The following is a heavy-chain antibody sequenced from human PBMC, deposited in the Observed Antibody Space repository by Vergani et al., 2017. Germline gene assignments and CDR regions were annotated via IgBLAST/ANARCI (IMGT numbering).Heavy chain of an antibody. CDR2: INAGNGNT. CDR3: ARDLTNDFDY. Sequence: QVQLVQSGAEVKKPGASVKVSCKASGYTFTSYAMHWVRQAPGQRLEWMGWINAGNGNTKSSQKFQGRVTITRDTSASTAYMELSSLRSEDTAVYYCARDLTNDFDYWGQGTLVTVSS. J-gene: IGHJ4*02. D-gene: IGHD1-14*01. V-gene: IGHV1-3*01. CDR1: GYTFTSYA.